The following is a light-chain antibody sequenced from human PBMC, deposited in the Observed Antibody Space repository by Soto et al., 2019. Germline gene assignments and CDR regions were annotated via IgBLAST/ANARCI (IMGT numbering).Light chain of an antibody. CDR2: GAS. CDR3: QQYNNWPTP. V-gene: IGKV3-15*01. Sequence: EIVMTQSPATLSVSPGERATLSCRASQSVSSNLAWYQQKPGQAPRLLIYGASTRATGIPAGFSGSGSGTEFTLTISSLQSEDFAVYYWQQYNNWPTPFGQGTKVEIK. CDR1: QSVSSN. J-gene: IGKJ1*01.